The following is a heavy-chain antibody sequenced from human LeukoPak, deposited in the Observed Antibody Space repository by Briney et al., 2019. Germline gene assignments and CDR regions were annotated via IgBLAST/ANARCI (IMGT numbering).Heavy chain of an antibody. CDR2: IIPIFGAA. V-gene: IGHV1-69*13. Sequence: ASVKVSCTASGDTFSSYFITWVRQAPGQGLEGMGEIIPIFGAANYAQKFQGRVTISADESTSTASMELNSLRSEDTAVYYCAVASGLTPTHYYYMEAWGKGTTVTVTS. D-gene: IGHD2-15*01. J-gene: IGHJ6*03. CDR1: GDTFSSYF. CDR3: AVASGLTPTHYYYMEA.